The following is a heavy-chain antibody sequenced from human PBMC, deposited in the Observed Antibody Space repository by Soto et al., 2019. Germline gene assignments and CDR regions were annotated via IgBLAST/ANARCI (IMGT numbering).Heavy chain of an antibody. V-gene: IGHV3-23*01. CDR3: ANSDCSSTSCYTGIGYYYGMDV. D-gene: IGHD2-2*02. CDR2: ISGSGGST. J-gene: IGHJ6*02. CDR1: GFTFSSYA. Sequence: PGGSLRLSCAASGFTFSSYAMSWVRQAPGKGLEWVSAISGSGGSTYYADSVRGRFTISRDNSKNTLYLQMNSLRAEDTAVYYCANSDCSSTSCYTGIGYYYGMDVWGQGTTVTVSS.